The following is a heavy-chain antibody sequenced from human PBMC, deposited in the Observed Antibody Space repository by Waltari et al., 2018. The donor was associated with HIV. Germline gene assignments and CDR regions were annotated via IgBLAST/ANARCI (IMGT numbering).Heavy chain of an antibody. D-gene: IGHD3-22*01. Sequence: EVQLVESGGGLVQPGGSLRLSCVASRFTFRSYCMHWVRQGPWRGLVGVSRINNDGRNKNYADCVKGRFTISRDNAKNTLYLQMNSLRAEDTAVYSCVRDYDSSGYYSANWFDPWGQGTLVTVSS. V-gene: IGHV3-74*01. CDR3: VRDYDSSGYYSANWFDP. J-gene: IGHJ5*02. CDR2: INNDGRNK. CDR1: RFTFRSYC.